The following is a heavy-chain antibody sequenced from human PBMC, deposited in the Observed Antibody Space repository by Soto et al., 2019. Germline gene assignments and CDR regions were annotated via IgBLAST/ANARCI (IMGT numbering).Heavy chain of an antibody. J-gene: IGHJ4*02. Sequence: GGSLRLSCAASGFTFSNAWMSWVRQAPGKGREWVGRIKTKTDGGTTDYAAPVKGRFTISRDDSKNTLYLQMNSLKTEDTAVYYCTTGDGGRYSYGSDVFDYWGQGTLVTVSS. D-gene: IGHD5-18*01. CDR1: GFTFSNAW. V-gene: IGHV3-15*01. CDR3: TTGDGGRYSYGSDVFDY. CDR2: IKTKTDGGTT.